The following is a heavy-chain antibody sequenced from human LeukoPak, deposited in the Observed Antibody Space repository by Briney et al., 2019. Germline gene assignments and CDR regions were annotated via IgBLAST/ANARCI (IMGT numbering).Heavy chain of an antibody. J-gene: IGHJ4*02. V-gene: IGHV3-30*18. CDR3: AKDGITYLFDY. Sequence: PGRSLRLSCAASGFTFSSYGMHWVRQAPGKGLEWVAVISYDGSNKYYADSVEGRFTISRDNSKNTLYLQMNSLRAEDTAVYYCAKDGITYLFDYWGQGTLVTVSS. CDR2: ISYDGSNK. D-gene: IGHD3-16*01. CDR1: GFTFSSYG.